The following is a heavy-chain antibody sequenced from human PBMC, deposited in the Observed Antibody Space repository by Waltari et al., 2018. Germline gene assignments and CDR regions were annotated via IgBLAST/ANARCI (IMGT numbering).Heavy chain of an antibody. D-gene: IGHD3-22*01. CDR3: ARGKYYYDSSGYFYYYYYMDV. CDR2: IIPIFGTA. CDR1: GGTFSSYA. Sequence: QVQLVQSGAEVKKPGSSVKVSCKASGGTFSSYAISWVRQAPGQGLEWMGGIIPIFGTANYAQKFQGRVTITADESTSTAYIELSSLRSEDTAVYYCARGKYYYDSSGYFYYYYYMDVWGKGTTVTVSS. V-gene: IGHV1-69*01. J-gene: IGHJ6*03.